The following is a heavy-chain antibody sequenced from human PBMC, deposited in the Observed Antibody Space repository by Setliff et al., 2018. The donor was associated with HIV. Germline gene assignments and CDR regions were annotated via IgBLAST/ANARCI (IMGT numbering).Heavy chain of an antibody. CDR1: GYTFTSYD. D-gene: IGHD6-19*01. CDR3: ARGPLPGGWYVYFDY. CDR2: MNPNSGNT. Sequence: ASVKVSCKASGYTFTSYDTNWVRQATGQGLEWMGWMNPNSGNTGYAQKFQGRVTMTRNTSISTAYMELSSLRSEDTAVYYCARGPLPGGWYVYFDYWGQGTLVTVSS. V-gene: IGHV1-8*02. J-gene: IGHJ4*02.